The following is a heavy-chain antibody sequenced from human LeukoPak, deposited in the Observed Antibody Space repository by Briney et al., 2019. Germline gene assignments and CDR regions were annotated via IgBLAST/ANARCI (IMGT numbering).Heavy chain of an antibody. CDR2: IYHSGST. CDR3: AANSGGYSSPPRRAFDI. J-gene: IGHJ3*02. CDR1: GYSISSGYY. V-gene: IGHV4-38-2*01. D-gene: IGHD5-12*01. Sequence: SETLSLTCAVSGYSISSGYYWGWIRQPPGKGLEWIGSIYHSGSTYYNPSLKSRVTISVDTSMNQLSLKLGSVTAEDTAVYYCAANSGGYSSPPRRAFDIWGQGTMVTVSS.